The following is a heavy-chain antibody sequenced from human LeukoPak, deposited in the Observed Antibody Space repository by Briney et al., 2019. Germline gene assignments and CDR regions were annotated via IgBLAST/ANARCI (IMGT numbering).Heavy chain of an antibody. CDR1: GYTFTSYY. D-gene: IGHD6-19*01. J-gene: IGHJ4*02. CDR3: ARDRSSSGWLTLFDY. V-gene: IGHV1-46*01. CDR2: INPSGGST. Sequence: VASVKVSCKASGYTFTSYYMHWVRQAPGQGLEWMGIINPSGGSTSYTQKFQGRVTMTRDMSTSTVYMELSSLRSEDTAVYYCARDRSSSGWLTLFDYWGQGTLVTVSS.